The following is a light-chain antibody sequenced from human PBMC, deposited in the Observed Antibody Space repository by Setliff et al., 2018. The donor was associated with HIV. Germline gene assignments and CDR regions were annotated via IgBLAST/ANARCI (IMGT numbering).Light chain of an antibody. Sequence: QSALTQPASVSGSPGQSITISCTGTSSDVGNYNYVSWYQQRPGKAPKLMIYEVTYRPSGVSNRFSGSKSGNTASLTISGLQAEDEADYYCSSYTTNTTCVFGTGTKVTVL. J-gene: IGLJ1*01. CDR1: SSDVGNYNY. CDR2: EVT. CDR3: SSYTTNTTCV. V-gene: IGLV2-14*01.